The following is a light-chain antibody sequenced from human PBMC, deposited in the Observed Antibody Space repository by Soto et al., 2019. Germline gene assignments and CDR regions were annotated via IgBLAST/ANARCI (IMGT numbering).Light chain of an antibody. Sequence: EIVLTQSPGTLSLFPGERATLSCRASQSISSTYLVWYQQKPGQAPRLLIYAASSRATGIPDRFSGSGSGTDYTLTISRLEPEDFAVYHCQQYGRSPLTFGGGTKMEIK. CDR2: AAS. CDR1: QSISSTY. J-gene: IGKJ4*01. V-gene: IGKV3-20*01. CDR3: QQYGRSPLT.